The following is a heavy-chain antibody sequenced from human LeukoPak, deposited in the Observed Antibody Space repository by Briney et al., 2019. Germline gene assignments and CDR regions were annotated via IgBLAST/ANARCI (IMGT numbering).Heavy chain of an antibody. D-gene: IGHD5-18*01. CDR1: GGSISSYY. V-gene: IGHV4-59*01. CDR2: IYYSGST. CDR3: ARHEEYSYGSFDY. Sequence: SETLSLTCTVSGGSISSYYWSWIRQPPGKGLEWIGYIYYSGSTNYNPSLKSRVTISVDTSKNQFSLKLSSVTAADTAVYYCARHEEYSYGSFDYWGQGTLVTVSS. J-gene: IGHJ4*02.